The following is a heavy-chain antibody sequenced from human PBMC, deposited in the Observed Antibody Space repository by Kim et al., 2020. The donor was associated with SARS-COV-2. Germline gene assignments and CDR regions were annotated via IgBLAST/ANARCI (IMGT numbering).Heavy chain of an antibody. V-gene: IGHV4-59*08. CDR3: ARHVRMVRGVSGGWFDP. J-gene: IGHJ5*02. D-gene: IGHD3-10*01. CDR1: GGSISSYY. CDR2: IYYSGST. Sequence: SETLSLTCTVSGGSISSYYWSWIRQPPGKGLEWIGYIYYSGSTNYNPSLKSRVTISVDTSKNQFSLKLSSVTAADTAVYYCARHVRMVRGVSGGWFDPWGQRTLVTVSS.